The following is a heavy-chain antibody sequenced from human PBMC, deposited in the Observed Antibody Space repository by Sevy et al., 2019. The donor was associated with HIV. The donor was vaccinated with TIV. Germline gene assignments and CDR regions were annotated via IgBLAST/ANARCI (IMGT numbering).Heavy chain of an antibody. Sequence: GESLKTSCAASGFTFNIYGMHWVRQAPGKGLEWVAVIWKDGHNKFYADSVRGRFTFSRDNSRSTLSLQMDSLRVEDTAVYYCVREKGPFTAFDIWGQGTMVTVSS. D-gene: IGHD3-16*01. CDR1: GFTFNIYG. V-gene: IGHV3-33*04. J-gene: IGHJ3*02. CDR3: VREKGPFTAFDI. CDR2: IWKDGHNK.